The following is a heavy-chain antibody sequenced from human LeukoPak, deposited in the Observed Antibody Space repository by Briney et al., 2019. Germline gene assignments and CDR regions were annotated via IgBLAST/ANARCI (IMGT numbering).Heavy chain of an antibody. D-gene: IGHD6-13*01. V-gene: IGHV3-30*04. CDR1: GFTFSSYA. J-gene: IGHJ3*02. CDR3: AKSASSGYSDI. CDR2: ISYDGSNK. Sequence: GGSLRLSCAVSGFTFSSYAMHWVRQAPGKGLEWVALISYDGSNKYYADSVKGRFTISRHNAKNSLYLQMNSLRAEYMALYYCAKSASSGYSDIWGQGTMVTVSS.